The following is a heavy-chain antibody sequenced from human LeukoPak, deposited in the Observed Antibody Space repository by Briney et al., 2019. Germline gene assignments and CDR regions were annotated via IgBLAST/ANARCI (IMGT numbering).Heavy chain of an antibody. CDR1: GFTFSSYA. J-gene: IGHJ4*02. Sequence: PGGSLRLSCAASGFTFSSYAMSWVRQAPGKGLEWVSAISGSGGSTYYADSVKGRFTISRDNSKNTLYLQMNSLRAEDTAVYYCARFEADYGFFDYWGQGTLVTVSS. D-gene: IGHD4-17*01. CDR2: ISGSGGST. V-gene: IGHV3-23*01. CDR3: ARFEADYGFFDY.